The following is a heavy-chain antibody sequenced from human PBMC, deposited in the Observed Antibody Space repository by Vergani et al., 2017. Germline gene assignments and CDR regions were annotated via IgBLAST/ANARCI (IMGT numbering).Heavy chain of an antibody. Sequence: QVQLQESGPGLVKPSQTLSLTCTVSGGSISSGSYYWSWIRQPAGKGLEWIGRIYTSGSTNYNPSLKSRVTISVDTSKNQFSLKLSSVTAADTAVYYCARQGHHVFGYFDYWGQGTLVTVSS. CDR1: GGSISSGSYY. CDR3: ARQGHHVFGYFDY. D-gene: IGHD3-10*02. V-gene: IGHV4-61*02. J-gene: IGHJ4*02. CDR2: IYTSGST.